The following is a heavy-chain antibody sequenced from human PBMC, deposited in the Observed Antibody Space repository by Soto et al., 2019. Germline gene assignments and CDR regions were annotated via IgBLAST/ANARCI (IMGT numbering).Heavy chain of an antibody. J-gene: IGHJ4*01. Sequence: GGSLRLSCEASGFTFNTAWMTWLRQAPGKGLEWVALIKTKAEGVTTHYAAPVKGRFTVSRDDSRNTVYLQVNSLKTEDTAVYYCAAVTPLRPPGDSVYWCQGALVIVSS. V-gene: IGHV3-15*01. CDR3: AAVTPLRPPGDSVY. CDR2: IKTKAEGVTT. D-gene: IGHD2-15*01. CDR1: GFTFNTAW.